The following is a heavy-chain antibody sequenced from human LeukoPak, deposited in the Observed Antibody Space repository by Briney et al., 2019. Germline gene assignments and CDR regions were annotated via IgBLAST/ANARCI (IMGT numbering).Heavy chain of an antibody. V-gene: IGHV1-18*01. J-gene: IGHJ4*02. Sequence: ASVKVSCKASGYTFTSYGISWVRQAPGQGLEWMGWISAYNGNTNYAQKLQVRVTMTTDTSTSTAYMELRSLRSDDTAVYYCARSGAIAVAGDFDYWGQGTLVTVSS. CDR1: GYTFTSYG. D-gene: IGHD6-19*01. CDR2: ISAYNGNT. CDR3: ARSGAIAVAGDFDY.